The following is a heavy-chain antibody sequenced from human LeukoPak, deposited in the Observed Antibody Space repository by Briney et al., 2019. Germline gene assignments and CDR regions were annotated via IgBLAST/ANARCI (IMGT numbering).Heavy chain of an antibody. J-gene: IGHJ4*02. CDR1: GYTFTGYY. Sequence: ASVKVSCKASGYTFTGYYIHWVRQAPGQGLEWMGCINPNSGGTNYAQKFQGRVTMTRDTSISTAYMEVSRLTSDDTAVYYCARDATARDYSNSDYWGRGTLVTVSS. CDR2: INPNSGGT. V-gene: IGHV1-2*02. D-gene: IGHD4-11*01. CDR3: ARDATARDYSNSDY.